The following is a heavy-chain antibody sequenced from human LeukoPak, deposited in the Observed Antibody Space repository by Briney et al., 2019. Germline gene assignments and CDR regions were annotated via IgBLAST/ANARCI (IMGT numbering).Heavy chain of an antibody. V-gene: IGHV4-59*01. J-gene: IGHJ4*02. D-gene: IGHD6-19*01. Sequence: SETLSLTCTVSGDSISNYYWSWIRQPPGKGLEWFGYIYYSWSTSYNPSLTSRVTISLDTSKNQFSLKLSSVTAADTAVYYCARVNITVAVGIFDYWGQGTLVTVSS. CDR2: IYYSWST. CDR1: GDSISNYY. CDR3: ARVNITVAVGIFDY.